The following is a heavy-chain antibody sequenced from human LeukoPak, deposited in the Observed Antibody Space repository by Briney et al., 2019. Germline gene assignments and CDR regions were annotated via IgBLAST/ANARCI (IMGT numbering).Heavy chain of an antibody. D-gene: IGHD3-22*01. CDR1: GFTFSSYS. V-gene: IGHV3-21*01. CDR3: ARVRRGDYYDSSGYYPLDY. Sequence: PGGSLRLSCAASGFTFSSYSMNWVRQAPGKGLEWVSSISSSSSYIYYADSVKGRFTISGDNAKNSLYLQMNSLRAEDTAVYYCARVRRGDYYDSSGYYPLDYWGQGTLVTVSS. CDR2: ISSSSSYI. J-gene: IGHJ4*02.